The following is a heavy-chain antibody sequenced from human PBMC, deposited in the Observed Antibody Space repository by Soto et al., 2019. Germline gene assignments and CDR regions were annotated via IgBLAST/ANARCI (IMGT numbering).Heavy chain of an antibody. CDR1: GGSVRSGNHF. Sequence: TLSLTCSVSGGSVRSGNHFWNWIRQPPGRRLEWLGYMYYTGVTNYNPSLKSRVSMSVDTSKNQFSLKLTSLTAADTAVYYCARGGEPLGYYGLDVWGQGITVTVSS. CDR3: ARGGEPLGYYGLDV. J-gene: IGHJ6*02. CDR2: MYYTGVT. D-gene: IGHD3-10*01. V-gene: IGHV4-61*01.